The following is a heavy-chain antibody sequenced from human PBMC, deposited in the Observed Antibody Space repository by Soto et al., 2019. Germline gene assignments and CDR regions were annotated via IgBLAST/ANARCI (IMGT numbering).Heavy chain of an antibody. CDR3: AAGRYSSGWYDY. V-gene: IGHV1-2*04. Sequence: QVQLVQSGAEVKKPGASVKVSCKASGYTFTGYYMHWVRQAPGQGLEWMGWINPNSGGTNYAQKCQGWVTMTRDTSISKDYMELSRLRSDDTAVYYCAAGRYSSGWYDYWGQGPQVTVPS. CDR2: INPNSGGT. CDR1: GYTFTGYY. D-gene: IGHD6-19*01. J-gene: IGHJ4*02.